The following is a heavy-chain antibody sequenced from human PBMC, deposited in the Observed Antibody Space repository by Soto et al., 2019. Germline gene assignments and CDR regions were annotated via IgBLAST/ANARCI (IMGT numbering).Heavy chain of an antibody. V-gene: IGHV4-59*12. CDR2: IYYSGST. CDR1: GGSISSYY. D-gene: IGHD1-26*01. J-gene: IGHJ4*02. Sequence: SETLSLTCTVSGGSISSYYWSWIRQPPGKGLEWIGYIYYSGSTNYNPSLKSRVTISVDTSKNQFSLRLTSVTAADTAVYYYARLDGVSGGSYYYFDYWGQGTLVTVSS. CDR3: ARLDGVSGGSYYYFDY.